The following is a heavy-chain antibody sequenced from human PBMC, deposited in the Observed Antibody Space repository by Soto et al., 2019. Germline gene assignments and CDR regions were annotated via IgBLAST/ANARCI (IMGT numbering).Heavy chain of an antibody. Sequence: GGSLRLSCAASGFTFSNNWIHWVRQAPGKGLVWVSGIKSDGSSTTYADSVKGRFTISRDNAKNTLYLQMNSLRAEDTAVYYCASAAPFNYGGNSGFDFWGQGTLATVSS. CDR2: IKSDGSST. V-gene: IGHV3-74*03. J-gene: IGHJ4*02. D-gene: IGHD4-17*01. CDR1: GFTFSNNW. CDR3: ASAAPFNYGGNSGFDF.